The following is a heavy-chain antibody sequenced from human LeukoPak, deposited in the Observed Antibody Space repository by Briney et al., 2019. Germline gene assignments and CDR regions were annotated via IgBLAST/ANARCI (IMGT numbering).Heavy chain of an antibody. J-gene: IGHJ4*02. D-gene: IGHD6-13*01. CDR1: GFTFDDYA. V-gene: IGHV3-43D*03. CDR2: SWDGGST. CDR3: AKDIRGSTSWYGLDY. Sequence: TGGSLRLSCAASGFTFDDYAMHWVRQAPGKGLEWVSLSWDGGSTHYTDSVKGRFTISRDNSKNSLYLQMNSLRAEDTALYYCAKDIRGSTSWYGLDYWGQGTLVTVSS.